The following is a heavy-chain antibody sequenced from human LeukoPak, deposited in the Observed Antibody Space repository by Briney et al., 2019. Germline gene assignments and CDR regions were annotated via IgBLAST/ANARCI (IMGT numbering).Heavy chain of an antibody. CDR1: GYTFTSYG. D-gene: IGHD3-22*01. CDR3: VRDCDRSGYYCY. J-gene: IGHJ4*02. Sequence: ASVKVSCKASGYTFTSYGISWVRQAPGQGLEWMGWISVYNGNTNYAQKLQGRVTMTTDTSTSTAYMELRSLRSDDTAVYYCVRDCDRSGYYCYWGQGTLVTVSS. V-gene: IGHV1-18*01. CDR2: ISVYNGNT.